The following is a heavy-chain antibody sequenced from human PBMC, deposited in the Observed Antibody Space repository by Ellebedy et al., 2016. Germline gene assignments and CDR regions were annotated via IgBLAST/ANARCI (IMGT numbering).Heavy chain of an antibody. V-gene: IGHV1-69*04. CDR1: GGTFSSYA. CDR3: AFISSSPPDPVDY. Sequence: KISXKASGGTFSSYAISWVRQAPGQGLEWMGRIIPILGIANYAQKFQGRVTITADKSTSTAYMELSSLRSEDTAVYYCAFISSSPPDPVDYWGQGTLVTVSS. D-gene: IGHD6-13*01. J-gene: IGHJ4*02. CDR2: IIPILGIA.